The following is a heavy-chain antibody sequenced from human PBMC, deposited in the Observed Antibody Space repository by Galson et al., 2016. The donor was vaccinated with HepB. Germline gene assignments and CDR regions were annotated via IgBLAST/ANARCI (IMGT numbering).Heavy chain of an antibody. Sequence: SVKVSCKASGDSFTTFAINWVRQAPGQGLQWMGWISTYNGNTNYAQNFQGRVTLTTGTTTSTAYMELRSLTSDDTAIYYCATTVVDFWSGKYYFDYWGQGSLVIVSS. CDR3: ATTVVDFWSGKYYFDY. CDR1: GDSFTTFA. J-gene: IGHJ4*02. CDR2: ISTYNGNT. D-gene: IGHD3-3*01. V-gene: IGHV1-18*01.